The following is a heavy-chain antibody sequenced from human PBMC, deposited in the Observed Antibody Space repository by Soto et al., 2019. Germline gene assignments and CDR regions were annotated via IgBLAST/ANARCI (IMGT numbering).Heavy chain of an antibody. CDR3: GRDLTSNANCIDP. J-gene: IGHJ5*02. V-gene: IGHV4-30-4*01. CDR1: GNYIHVGGYY. CDR2: IYYTGKT. Sequence: SETLSLTCSVSGNYIHVGGYYWTWIRQRPGKGLEWMGYIYYTGKTYYNPSLESRLTMSVDRSKNQFSLRLTSVTAADTAVYFCGRDLTSNANCIDPWGQGTLVTVSS. D-gene: IGHD2-2*01.